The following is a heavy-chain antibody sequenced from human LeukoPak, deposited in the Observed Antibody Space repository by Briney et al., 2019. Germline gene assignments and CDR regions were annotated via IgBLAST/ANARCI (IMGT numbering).Heavy chain of an antibody. V-gene: IGHV1-46*01. Sequence: SVKVSCKAAGYTVSIYYIHWVGQAPGQGGEGRGVINPSGGSTSYTQKFQGRLTMTRDTSTSTVYMELSRLRSEDTAVYYCARAKGLFDHWGQGTLVTVSS. CDR3: ARAKGLFDH. J-gene: IGHJ4*02. CDR2: INPSGGST. CDR1: GYTVSIYY.